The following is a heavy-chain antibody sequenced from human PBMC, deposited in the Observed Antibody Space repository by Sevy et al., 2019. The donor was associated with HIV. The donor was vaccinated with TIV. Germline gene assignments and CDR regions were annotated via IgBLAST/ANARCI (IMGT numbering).Heavy chain of an antibody. CDR1: GFTFSKYW. Sequence: GGSLRLSCAASGFTFSKYWMGWVRQAPGKGLEWVANIKQDAGQKYYVDSVKGRFTISRDNAKNPLYLQMNSLRAEDTAVYFCAREDGNYYFHYWGQGTLVTVSS. CDR3: AREDGNYYFHY. V-gene: IGHV3-7*01. J-gene: IGHJ4*02. D-gene: IGHD1-7*01. CDR2: IKQDAGQK.